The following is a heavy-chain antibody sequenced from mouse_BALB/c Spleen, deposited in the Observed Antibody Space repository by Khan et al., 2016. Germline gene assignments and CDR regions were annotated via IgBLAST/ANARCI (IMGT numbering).Heavy chain of an antibody. D-gene: IGHD1-2*01. V-gene: IGHV4-1*02. CDR2: INPDSSTI. CDR1: GFDFSRYW. Sequence: EVKLLESGGGLVQPGGSLTLSCAASGFDFSRYWMIWVRQAPGKGLEWIGEINPDSSTINYTPSLKDQFIISRDNAKNTLYLQMSKVRSEDTALNYCARPHYYGYMNYCGQGTTLTVSS. CDR3: ARPHYYGYMNY. J-gene: IGHJ2*01.